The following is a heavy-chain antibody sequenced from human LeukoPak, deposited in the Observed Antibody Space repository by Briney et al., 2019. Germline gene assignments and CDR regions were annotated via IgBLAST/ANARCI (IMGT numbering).Heavy chain of an antibody. D-gene: IGHD3-22*01. CDR2: INSDGINT. CDR1: GFTFSNYW. Sequence: GGSLRLSCAASGFTFSNYWMHWVRHAPGKGLVWVSRINSDGINTIYADSVKGRFTISRDNAKNTLNPQMNSLRAEDTAVYYCARDLGQYYDTSDNWFDPWGQGTLVTVSS. V-gene: IGHV3-74*01. CDR3: ARDLGQYYDTSDNWFDP. J-gene: IGHJ5*02.